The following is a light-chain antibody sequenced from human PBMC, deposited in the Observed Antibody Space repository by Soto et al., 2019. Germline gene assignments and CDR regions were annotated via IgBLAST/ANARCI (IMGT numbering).Light chain of an antibody. CDR2: SDN. J-gene: IGLJ2*01. V-gene: IGLV1-44*01. CDR1: SSNMGTNT. CDR3: AACDGTLNHIL. Sequence: QSVLTQPPSASGTPGQRVTISCSGSSSNMGTNTVNWYQQLPRAAPKLLIYSDNQRPSGVPDRFSGSKSGTSASLAITGLQSEDEADYDCAACDGTLNHILFGGGTKLTVL.